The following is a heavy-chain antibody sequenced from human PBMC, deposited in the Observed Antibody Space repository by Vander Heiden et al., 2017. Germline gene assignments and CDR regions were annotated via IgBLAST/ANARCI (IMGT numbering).Heavy chain of an antibody. V-gene: IGHV1-8*01. CDR2: MNPNSSNT. J-gene: IGHJ6*02. CDR3: AVEMATTEGGMDV. CDR1: GYTFTSYD. D-gene: IGHD5-12*01. Sequence: HVQLLQSEAEVTTPGASVKVSFTASGYTFTSYDINWVRQATGQGLEWMGWMNPNSSNTGYAQKFQGRVTMTRNTSISTAYMELSSLRSEDTAVYYCAVEMATTEGGMDVWGQGTTVTVSS.